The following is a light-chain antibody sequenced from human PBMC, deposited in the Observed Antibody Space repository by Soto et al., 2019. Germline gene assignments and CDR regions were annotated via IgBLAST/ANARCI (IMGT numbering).Light chain of an antibody. CDR2: SNN. J-gene: IGLJ2*01. Sequence: QSALTQPPSASGTPGQRVTISCSGSSSNIGSHTVNWYQQLPGTAPKLLIYSNNQRPSGVPDRFSGSKSGTSASLAISGLQSEDEADYYCAAWDDSLNGRVVFGGGTKLTVL. CDR3: AAWDDSLNGRVV. V-gene: IGLV1-44*01. CDR1: SSNIGSHT.